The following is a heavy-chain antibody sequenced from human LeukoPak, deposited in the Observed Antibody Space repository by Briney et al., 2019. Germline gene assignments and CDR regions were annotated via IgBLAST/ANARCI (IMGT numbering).Heavy chain of an antibody. J-gene: IGHJ3*02. Sequence: GGSLRLSCAASGFTFSSYGMHWVRQAPGKGLEWVAVISYDGSNKYCADSVKGRFTISRDNSKNTLYLQMNSLRAEDTAVYYCAKYRKQLDAFDIWGQGTMVTVSS. V-gene: IGHV3-30*18. CDR1: GFTFSSYG. CDR2: ISYDGSNK. D-gene: IGHD6-13*01. CDR3: AKYRKQLDAFDI.